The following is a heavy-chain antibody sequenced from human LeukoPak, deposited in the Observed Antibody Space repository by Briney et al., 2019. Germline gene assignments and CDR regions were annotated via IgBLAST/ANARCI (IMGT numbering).Heavy chain of an antibody. D-gene: IGHD3-10*01. V-gene: IGHV1-8*01. J-gene: IGHJ3*02. Sequence: GASVKVSCKASGYTFTSYDINWVRQATGQGLEWMGWMNPNSGNTGYAQKFQGRVTMTRNTSISTAYMELSSLRSEDTAVYYCARVLITIDAFDIWGQGTMVTVSS. CDR1: GYTFTSYD. CDR3: ARVLITIDAFDI. CDR2: MNPNSGNT.